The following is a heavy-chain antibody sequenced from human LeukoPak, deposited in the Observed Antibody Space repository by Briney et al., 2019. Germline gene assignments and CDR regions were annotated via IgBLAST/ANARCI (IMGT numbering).Heavy chain of an antibody. CDR3: AGRAARFFDY. D-gene: IGHD6-25*01. CDR2: IFYSGSS. Sequence: PSETLSLTCTVSGDSLNSYYWTWIRQPPGEGLQWIGYIFYSGSSNYNASLRSRVAISVDTSKNQFSLKLTSVTAADTAAYYCAGRAARFFDYWGQGILVTVSS. CDR1: GDSLNSYY. J-gene: IGHJ4*02. V-gene: IGHV4-59*01.